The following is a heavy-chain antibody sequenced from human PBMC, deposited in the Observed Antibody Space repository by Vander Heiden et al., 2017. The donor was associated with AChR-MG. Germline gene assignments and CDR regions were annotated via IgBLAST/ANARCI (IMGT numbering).Heavy chain of an antibody. CDR2: ISGSGGST. D-gene: IGHD3-22*01. CDR1: GSTFPTYA. Sequence: EVQPLESRGGLVQPGGSLRLACAASGSTFPTYAMSWVRQAPGKGLEWVSAISGSGGSTYYADSVKGRFTISRDNSKNTLYLQMNSLRAEDTAVYYCAKDRYYDSSGYYSSPDYWGQGTLVTVSS. CDR3: AKDRYYDSSGYYSSPDY. J-gene: IGHJ4*02. V-gene: IGHV3-23*01.